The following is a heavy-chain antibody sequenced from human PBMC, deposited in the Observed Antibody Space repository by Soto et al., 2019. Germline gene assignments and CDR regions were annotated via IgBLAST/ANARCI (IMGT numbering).Heavy chain of an antibody. V-gene: IGHV4-59*08. Sequence: PSETLSLTCTVSGGSISSYYWSWIRQPPGKGLEWIGYIYYSGSINYNPSLKSRVTISVDTSKNQFSLKLSSVTAADTAVYYCARHESFFGTWIQRDVYFDYWGQGTLVTVSS. J-gene: IGHJ4*02. CDR2: IYYSGSI. CDR3: ARHESFFGTWIQRDVYFDY. CDR1: GGSISSYY. D-gene: IGHD5-18*01.